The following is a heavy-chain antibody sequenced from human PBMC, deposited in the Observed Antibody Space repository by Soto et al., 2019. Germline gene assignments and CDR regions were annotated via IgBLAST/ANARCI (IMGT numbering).Heavy chain of an antibody. Sequence: EVQLVESGGGLVQPGGSLRLSCAASGFTFSSYSMNWVRQAPGKGLEWVSYISSSSSTIYYADSVKGRFTISRDNAKNWLYLLMKSLRSEDTAVYYCARVAAVTGLRLDYWGQGTLVTVSS. CDR3: ARVAAVTGLRLDY. CDR2: ISSSSSTI. CDR1: GFTFSSYS. J-gene: IGHJ4*02. V-gene: IGHV3-48*01. D-gene: IGHD4-17*01.